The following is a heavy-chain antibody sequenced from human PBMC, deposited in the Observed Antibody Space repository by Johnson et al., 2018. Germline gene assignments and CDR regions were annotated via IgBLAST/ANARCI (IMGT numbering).Heavy chain of an antibody. V-gene: IGHV3-30-3*01. CDR1: GFTFSSFP. J-gene: IGHJ4*02. Sequence: QVQLVESGGGVVQPGRSLRLSCAASGFTFSSFPMHWVRQAPGKGLEWVAVISDDESIKYYGDSVKARFTISRDNFKKILYLQMNRLRPEDTAVYYCARAPLWEGGIFAFWGQGTLVTVSS. D-gene: IGHD1-26*01. CDR2: ISDDESIK. CDR3: ARAPLWEGGIFAF.